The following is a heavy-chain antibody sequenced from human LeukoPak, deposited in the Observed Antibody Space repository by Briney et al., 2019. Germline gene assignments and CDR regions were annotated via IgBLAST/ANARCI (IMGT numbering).Heavy chain of an antibody. CDR3: GRSEYYFRY. V-gene: IGHV3-74*01. CDR1: GFTFSSYW. Sequence: PGGSLRLSCAASGFTFSSYWMHWVRQVPGKGLVWVSHISSDGSTTNYADSVKGRFTISRDNAKNTLYLQMNSLRGDDTAVYYCGRSEYYFRYWGQGTLVTVSS. J-gene: IGHJ4*02. CDR2: ISSDGSTT.